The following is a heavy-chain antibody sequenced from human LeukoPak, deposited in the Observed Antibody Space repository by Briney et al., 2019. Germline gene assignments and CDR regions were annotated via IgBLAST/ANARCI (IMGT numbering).Heavy chain of an antibody. V-gene: IGHV3-23*01. CDR3: AKDYPENEKGDY. CDR1: GFTFSSYA. D-gene: IGHD1-1*01. J-gene: IGHJ4*02. Sequence: GGSLRLSCAASGFTFSSYAMSWVRQAPGKGLEWVSAISDSGGSTYYADSVKGRFTISRDNSKNTLYLRMNSLRAEDTAVYYCAKDYPENEKGDYWGQGTLVTVSS. CDR2: ISDSGGST.